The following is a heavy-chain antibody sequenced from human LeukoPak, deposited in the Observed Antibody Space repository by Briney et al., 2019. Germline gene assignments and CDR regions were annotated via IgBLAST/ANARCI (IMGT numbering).Heavy chain of an antibody. J-gene: IGHJ4*02. CDR3: AKAYGQQLVPGY. CDR1: GFTFSNYA. CDR2: TSGSGSST. D-gene: IGHD6-13*01. Sequence: TGGSLRLSCTASGFTFSNYAMSWVRQAPGKGLEWVSATSGSGSSTNYADSVKGRFTISRDNSKNTLYLQMNSLRAEDTAVYYCAKAYGQQLVPGYWGQGTLVTVSS. V-gene: IGHV3-23*01.